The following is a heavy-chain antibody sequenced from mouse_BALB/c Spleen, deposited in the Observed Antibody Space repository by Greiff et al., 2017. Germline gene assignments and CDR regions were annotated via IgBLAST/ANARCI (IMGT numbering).Heavy chain of an antibody. D-gene: IGHD2-14*01. Sequence: QVQLKQSAAELARPGASVKMSCKASGYTFTSYTMHWVKQRPGQGLEWIGYINPSSGYTEYNQKFKDKTTLTADKSSSTAYMQLSSLTSEDSAVYYCARFYRSAMDDWGQGTSVTVSS. J-gene: IGHJ4*01. CDR3: ARFYRSAMDD. CDR2: INPSSGYT. V-gene: IGHV1-4*02. CDR1: GYTFTSYT.